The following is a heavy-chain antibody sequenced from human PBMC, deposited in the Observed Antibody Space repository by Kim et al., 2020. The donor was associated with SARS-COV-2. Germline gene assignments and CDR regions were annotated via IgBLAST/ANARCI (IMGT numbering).Heavy chain of an antibody. CDR1: GFTFDDYA. V-gene: IGHV3-9*01. D-gene: IGHD2-15*01. CDR2: ISWNSGSI. CDR3: AKGPDCSGGSCYPYYFDY. J-gene: IGHJ4*02. Sequence: GGSLRLSCAASGFTFDDYAMHWVRQAPGKGLEWVSGISWNSGSIGYADSVKGRFTISRDNAKNSLYLQMNSLRAEDTALYYCAKGPDCSGGSCYPYYFDYWGQGTLVTVSS.